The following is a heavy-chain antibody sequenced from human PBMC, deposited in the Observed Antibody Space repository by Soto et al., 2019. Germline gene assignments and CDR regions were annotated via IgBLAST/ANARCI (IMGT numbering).Heavy chain of an antibody. V-gene: IGHV4-59*01. D-gene: IGHD2-21*01. CDR2: VYNSGST. J-gene: IGHJ5*02. Sequence: SETLSLTCAVSGGSITSYNWNWLRQPPGKALEWIGYVYNSGSTNYNPSLKSRVTISVDTSKNQFSLKVNSVTAADTAVYYCARRAVVAATGSLDNWLDPWGQGILVT. CDR1: GGSITSYN. CDR3: ARRAVVAATGSLDNWLDP.